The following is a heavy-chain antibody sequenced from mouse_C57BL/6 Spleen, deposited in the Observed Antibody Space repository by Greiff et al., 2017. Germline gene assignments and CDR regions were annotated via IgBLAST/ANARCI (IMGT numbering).Heavy chain of an antibody. V-gene: IGHV1-69*01. CDR1: GYTFTSYW. Sequence: QVQLQQPGAELVMPWASVKLSCKASGYTFTSYWMHWVKQTPGQGLEWIGEIDPSDSYTNYNQQFKGKSTLTVDKSSNTAYMQLSSLTSEDSAVYYCARSGNDGYYDCFDYWGQGTTLTVSA. J-gene: IGHJ2*01. CDR3: ARSGNDGYYDCFDY. CDR2: IDPSDSYT. D-gene: IGHD2-3*01.